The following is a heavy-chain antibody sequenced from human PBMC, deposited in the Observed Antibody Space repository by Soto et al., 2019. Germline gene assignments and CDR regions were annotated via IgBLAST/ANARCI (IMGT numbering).Heavy chain of an antibody. V-gene: IGHV3-64*02. D-gene: IGHD2-8*01. J-gene: IGHJ4*02. CDR3: ARESVRPHLPPPPDY. CDR2: ISSTGAYT. CDR1: GFTFSSYA. Sequence: EVRLVESGEALVQPGASLRLSCAASGFTFSSYAMHWVRQAPGKGLEYVSGISSTGAYTYYAASLKGRFTISRDNSQNTVDLQMGSLRVEDTAVYYCARESVRPHLPPPPDYWGQGTLVTVSS.